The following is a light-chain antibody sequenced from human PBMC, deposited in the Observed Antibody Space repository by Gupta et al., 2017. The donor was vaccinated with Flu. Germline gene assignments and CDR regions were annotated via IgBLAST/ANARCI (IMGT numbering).Light chain of an antibody. V-gene: IGKV1-5*03. CDR2: KAS. Sequence: DIQMTQSPSTLSAYVGDRVTITCRASQSLTSWLAWYQQKPGKAPKLLIYKASNLESGVPSRFSGSGSGTEFTLTISSLQPDDFATYYCQQDYSYSPTFGGGTKVEIK. CDR1: QSLTSW. J-gene: IGKJ4*01. CDR3: QQDYSYSPT.